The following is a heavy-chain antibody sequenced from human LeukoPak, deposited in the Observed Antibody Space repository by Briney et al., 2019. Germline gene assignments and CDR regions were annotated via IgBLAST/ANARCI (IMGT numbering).Heavy chain of an antibody. CDR3: ARHTTVTYDTFDV. Sequence: KSSETLSLTCTVSRGSIMTYYWSWIRQPPGKGLEWIGYIFSSGNTNYNPSLNSRVTISLDTSKNQSSLKLSSVTATDTAVYFCARHTTVTYDTFDVWGQGTMVTVFS. D-gene: IGHD1-1*01. CDR2: IFSSGNT. J-gene: IGHJ3*01. CDR1: RGSIMTYY. V-gene: IGHV4-59*08.